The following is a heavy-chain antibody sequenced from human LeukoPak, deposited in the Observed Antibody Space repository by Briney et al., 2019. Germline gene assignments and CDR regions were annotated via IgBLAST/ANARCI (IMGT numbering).Heavy chain of an antibody. V-gene: IGHV3-66*01. D-gene: IGHD1-26*01. Sequence: GGSLRLSCAASGFTVSSNYMSWVRQAPGKGLEWVSVIYSGGSTYYADSVKGRFTISRDNSKNTLYLQMNSLRAEDTAVYYCARGATYAYYQDYWGQGTLVTVSS. CDR2: IYSGGST. CDR3: ARGATYAYYQDY. J-gene: IGHJ4*02. CDR1: GFTVSSNY.